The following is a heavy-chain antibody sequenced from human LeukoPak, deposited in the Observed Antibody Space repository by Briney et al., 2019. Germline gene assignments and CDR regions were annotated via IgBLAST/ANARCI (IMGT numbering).Heavy chain of an antibody. CDR2: IYYSGST. Sequence: PSETLSLTCTVSGGSISSSSYYWGWIRQPPGKGLEWIGSIYYSGSTYYNPSLKSRVTISVDTSKNQFSLKLSSVTAADTAVYYCARAGVPYYDYVWAFDYWGQGTLVTVSS. D-gene: IGHD3-16*01. V-gene: IGHV4-39*07. CDR1: GGSISSSSYY. CDR3: ARAGVPYYDYVWAFDY. J-gene: IGHJ4*02.